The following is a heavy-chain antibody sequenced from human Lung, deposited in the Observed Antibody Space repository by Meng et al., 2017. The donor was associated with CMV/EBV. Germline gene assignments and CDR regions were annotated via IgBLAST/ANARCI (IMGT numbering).Heavy chain of an antibody. CDR2: IYHSGST. V-gene: IGHV4-4*02. CDR1: GGPLSSRNW. J-gene: IGHJ4*02. CDR3: ARVGAYCGGDCYHPR. D-gene: IGHD2-21*02. Sequence: QWQRQERGPGLVNPSGTLPLTCAFSGGPLSSRNWWSWVRQPPGKGLEWIGEIYHSGSTNYNPPLKRRVTISVDESKNQFSLRLSSVTAADTAVYYCARVGAYCGGDCYHPRWGQGTLVTVSS.